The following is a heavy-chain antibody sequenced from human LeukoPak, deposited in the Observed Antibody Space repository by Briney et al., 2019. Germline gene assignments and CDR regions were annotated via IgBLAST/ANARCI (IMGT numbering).Heavy chain of an antibody. D-gene: IGHD3-10*01. Sequence: PGGSLRLSCAASGFTFSSYAMSWVRQAPEKGLEWVSAISGSGGSTYYADSVKGRFTISRDNSKNTLYLQMNSLRAEDTAVYYCAKGPYGSGSYYNCPFDYWGQGTLVTVSS. J-gene: IGHJ4*02. CDR1: GFTFSSYA. CDR2: ISGSGGST. CDR3: AKGPYGSGSYYNCPFDY. V-gene: IGHV3-23*01.